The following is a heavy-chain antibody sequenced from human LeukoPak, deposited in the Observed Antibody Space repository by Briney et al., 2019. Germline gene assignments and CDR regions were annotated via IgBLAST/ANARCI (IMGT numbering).Heavy chain of an antibody. CDR1: GGTFSSST. D-gene: IGHD6-25*01. CDR3: ARSGRNLYGMDV. Sequence: GASVKVSCKASGGTFSSSTISWVRQAPGQGLEWMGGVIPIFGAANYAQKFQGRVTITADESTSTAYMELSSLKSEDTAVYYCARSGRNLYGMDVWGQGTTVTVSS. V-gene: IGHV1-69*13. CDR2: VIPIFGAA. J-gene: IGHJ6*02.